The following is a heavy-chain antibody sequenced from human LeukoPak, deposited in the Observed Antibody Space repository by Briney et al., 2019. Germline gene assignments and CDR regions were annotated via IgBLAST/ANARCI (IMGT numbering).Heavy chain of an antibody. CDR2: ISGSGAPT. CDR3: AKEGSICCHNWFDP. CDR1: GFTFSSYA. V-gene: IGHV3-23*01. J-gene: IGHJ5*02. D-gene: IGHD2-2*01. Sequence: GGSLRLSCAASGFTFSSYAMSWVRQAPGKGLEWVSTISGSGAPTYYADSVKGRFTISRDNSKNTLFLQMNSLRADDTAVYYCAKEGSICCHNWFDPWGQGTLVTVSS.